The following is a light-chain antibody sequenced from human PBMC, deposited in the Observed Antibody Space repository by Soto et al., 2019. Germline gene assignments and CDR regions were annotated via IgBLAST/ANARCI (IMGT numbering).Light chain of an antibody. CDR1: QGISNH. CDR3: QHCTRHPEA. V-gene: IGKV1-9*01. Sequence: RWTPSPSSLSPASNGRCTTTRMASQGISNHLGWYQQKTGKXXXXLXYAEYTLKNGVTYRFSGSGSGTEFNLNSSRLKPDDFATYYSQHCTRHPEAFGQG. J-gene: IGKJ1*01. CDR2: AEY.